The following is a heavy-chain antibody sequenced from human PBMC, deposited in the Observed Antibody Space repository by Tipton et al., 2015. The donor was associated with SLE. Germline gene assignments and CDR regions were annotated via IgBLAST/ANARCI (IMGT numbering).Heavy chain of an antibody. D-gene: IGHD3-10*01. V-gene: IGHV4-61*10. Sequence: TLSLTCTVSGGSISSASYYWSWIRQPAGKGLEWIGEINHSGSTNYNPSLKSRVTISVDTSKNQFSLKLSSVTAADTAIYYCARVGYLGSGKTWDMDVWGKKITVTVSS. CDR3: ARVGYLGSGKTWDMDV. J-gene: IGHJ6*03. CDR2: INHSGST. CDR1: GGSISSASYY.